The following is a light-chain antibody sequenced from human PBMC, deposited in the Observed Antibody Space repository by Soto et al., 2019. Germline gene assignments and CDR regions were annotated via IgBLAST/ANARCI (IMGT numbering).Light chain of an antibody. CDR2: GAS. Sequence: EIVLTQSPGTLSLSPGEEATLSCRASQSVDSNYLAWYQQKPGQTPSLIIYGASGRADGIPHRFSGSGFGTDGNLNNSKVEPEDFAVYYCQQDGTPRSVTCRQGTRQDI. CDR3: QQDGTPRSVT. CDR1: QSVDSNY. J-gene: IGKJ5*01. V-gene: IGKV3-20*01.